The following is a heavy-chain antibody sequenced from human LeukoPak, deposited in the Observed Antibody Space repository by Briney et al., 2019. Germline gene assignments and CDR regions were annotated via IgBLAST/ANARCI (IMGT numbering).Heavy chain of an antibody. CDR3: ARASYYDSSGYY. CDR2: IYHSGST. D-gene: IGHD3-22*01. CDR1: GGSISSSNW. Sequence: PSETLSLTCAVSGGSISSSNWWSWVRQPPGKGLEWIGEIYHSGSTSYNPSLKSRVTISVDKSKNQFSLKLSSVTAADTAVYYCARASYYDSSGYYWGQGTLVTVSS. V-gene: IGHV4-4*02. J-gene: IGHJ4*02.